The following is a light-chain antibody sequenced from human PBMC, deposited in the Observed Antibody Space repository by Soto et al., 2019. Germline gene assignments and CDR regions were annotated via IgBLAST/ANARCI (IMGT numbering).Light chain of an antibody. Sequence: ETVLTQSPGTLYLSPGERATLSCRASQSVSSSYLAWYQQKPGQAPRLLIYGASSRATGIPDRFSGSGSGTDFTLTISRLEPEDFAVYYCQQYGSSRTFGQGTKLEIK. CDR1: QSVSSSY. V-gene: IGKV3-20*01. CDR2: GAS. J-gene: IGKJ2*02. CDR3: QQYGSSRT.